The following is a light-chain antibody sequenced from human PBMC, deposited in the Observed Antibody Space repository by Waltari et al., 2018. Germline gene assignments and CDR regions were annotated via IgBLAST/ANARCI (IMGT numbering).Light chain of an antibody. V-gene: IGKV3-20*01. CDR2: GAS. CDR3: QHHLRLPAT. Sequence: IVLTQAPGTLSLSPVERATLSCRASQNVSTFLAWYQQKPGQAPRLLIYGASSRATGIPDRFSGGGSGTDFSLTISRLEPEDFAVYYCQHHLRLPATFGQGTKVDIK. CDR1: QNVSTF. J-gene: IGKJ1*01.